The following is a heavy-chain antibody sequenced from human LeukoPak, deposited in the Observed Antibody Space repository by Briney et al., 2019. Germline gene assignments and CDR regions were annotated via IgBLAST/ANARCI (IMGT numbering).Heavy chain of an antibody. V-gene: IGHV5-51*01. J-gene: IGHJ5*02. CDR3: ARFSAPSLEKNWFDP. CDR1: GYSFTSYW. CDR2: IFPLDSSI. Sequence: PGESLKISCKGSGYSFTSYWIGWVRQMPGKGLEWMGIIFPLDSSIKYSPSFQGPVTISADKSLSTAYLQWSSLEASDTAIYYCARFSAPSLEKNWFDPWGQGTLVTVSS. D-gene: IGHD3-3*01.